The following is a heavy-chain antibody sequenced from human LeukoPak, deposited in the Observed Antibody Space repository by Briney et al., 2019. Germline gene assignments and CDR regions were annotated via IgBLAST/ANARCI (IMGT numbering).Heavy chain of an antibody. V-gene: IGHV3-23*01. CDR3: ARNVLRVVDYYYYGMDV. CDR1: GFTVSSYA. J-gene: IGHJ6*02. D-gene: IGHD3-3*01. CDR2: ISGSGGST. Sequence: GGSLRLSCAASGFTVSSYAMSWVRQAPGKGLEWVSAISGSGGSTYYADSVKGRFTISRDNSKNTLYLQMNSLRAEDTAVYYCARNVLRVVDYYYYGMDVWGQGTTVTASS.